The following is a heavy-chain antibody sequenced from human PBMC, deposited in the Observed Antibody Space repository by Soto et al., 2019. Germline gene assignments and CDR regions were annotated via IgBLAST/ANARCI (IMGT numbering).Heavy chain of an antibody. CDR1: VDSIISAYF. Sequence: SEPLSLTCAVSVDSIISAYFWAWIRQPPGKGLEWIGSIYHSGTTYYNPSFNSRVNISVDTSKNQFSLKLSSVTAADSDVYYCARTDNVGYYAYF. CDR3: ARTDNVGYYAYF. V-gene: IGHV4-38-2*01. CDR2: IYHSGTT. J-gene: IGHJ4*01. D-gene: IGHD3-3*01.